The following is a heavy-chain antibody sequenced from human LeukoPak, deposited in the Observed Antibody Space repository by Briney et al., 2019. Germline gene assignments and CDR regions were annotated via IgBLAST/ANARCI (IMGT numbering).Heavy chain of an antibody. V-gene: IGHV1-18*01. D-gene: IGHD4/OR15-4a*01. CDR1: GYTFTSYA. Sequence: ASVKVSCKASGYTFTSYAMNWVRQAPGQGLEWMGWISAHNGDADYAQKFQGRVTMTTDTSTSTAYVELKSLRSDDTAVYYCARVPRMTMVTPRHFDSWGQGTLVTVSS. CDR2: ISAHNGDA. J-gene: IGHJ4*02. CDR3: ARVPRMTMVTPRHFDS.